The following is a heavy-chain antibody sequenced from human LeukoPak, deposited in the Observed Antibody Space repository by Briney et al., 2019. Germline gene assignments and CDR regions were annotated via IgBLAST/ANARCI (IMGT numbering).Heavy chain of an antibody. Sequence: PSETLSLTCAVSGYSLSSGYYWGWIRQPPGKGLEWIGCFYYSGSTYYNPSLESRVTISVDTSKNQFSLKLSSVTAADTAVYYCARRYTIFGVARHGFDPWGQGTLVTASS. V-gene: IGHV4-38-2*01. CDR1: GYSLSSGYY. D-gene: IGHD3-3*01. CDR3: ARRYTIFGVARHGFDP. CDR2: FYYSGST. J-gene: IGHJ5*02.